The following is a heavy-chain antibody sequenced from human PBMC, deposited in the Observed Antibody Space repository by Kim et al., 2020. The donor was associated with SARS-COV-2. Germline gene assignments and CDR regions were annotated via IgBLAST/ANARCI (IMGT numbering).Heavy chain of an antibody. D-gene: IGHD6-25*01. Sequence: ASVKVSCEAAGYIFKGYYLHWVRQAPGQGLQWVGWIDLDTGDTNVARKFQGRVTMTRDTYIRAAYLTVAGLTPDDTAVYYCARLRSGSQEKWGQGTLVIVSA. CDR2: IDLDTGDT. CDR3: ARLRSGSQEK. V-gene: IGHV1-2*02. J-gene: IGHJ4*02. CDR1: GYIFKGYY.